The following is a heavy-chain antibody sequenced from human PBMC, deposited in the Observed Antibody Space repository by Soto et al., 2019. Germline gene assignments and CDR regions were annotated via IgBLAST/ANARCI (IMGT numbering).Heavy chain of an antibody. V-gene: IGHV3-23*01. J-gene: IGHJ4*02. CDR1: GFTFSSYA. CDR3: AKFRYYGDYYFDY. D-gene: IGHD4-17*01. Sequence: EVQLLESGGGLVQPGGSLRLSCAASGFTFSSYAMSWVHQAPGKGLEWVSAISGSGGSTYYADSVKGRFTISRDNSKNTLYLQMNSLRAEDTAVYYCAKFRYYGDYYFDYWGQGTLVTVSS. CDR2: ISGSGGST.